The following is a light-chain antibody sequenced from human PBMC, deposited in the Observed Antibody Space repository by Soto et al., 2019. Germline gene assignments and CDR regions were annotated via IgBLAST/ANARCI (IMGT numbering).Light chain of an antibody. J-gene: IGLJ3*02. Sequence: QSVLTQPASVSGSPGQSITISCTGTSSDVGNYKYVSWYQQHPGKAPKLMIYEVSNRPSGVSNRFSGSKSGNTASLTISGLQAEDETDYYCAAWDDSLSAWVFGGGTKVTVL. CDR2: EVS. CDR3: AAWDDSLSAWV. CDR1: SSDVGNYKY. V-gene: IGLV2-14*01.